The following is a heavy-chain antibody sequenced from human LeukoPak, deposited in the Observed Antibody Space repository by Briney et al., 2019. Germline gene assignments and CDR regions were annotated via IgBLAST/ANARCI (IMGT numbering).Heavy chain of an antibody. CDR3: ASLMDV. CDR2: ISWNSGSI. V-gene: IGHV3-9*01. CDR1: GFTFDDYA. J-gene: IGHJ6*02. Sequence: PGGSLRLSCAASGFTFDDYAMHWVRQAPGKGLEWVSGISWNSGSIGYADSVKGRFTISRDNAKNSLYLQMNSLRAEDTALYYCASLMDVWGQGTTVTVSS.